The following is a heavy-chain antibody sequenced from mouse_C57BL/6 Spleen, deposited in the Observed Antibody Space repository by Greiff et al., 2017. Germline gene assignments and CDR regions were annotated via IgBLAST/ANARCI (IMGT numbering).Heavy chain of an antibody. CDR3: ARHSDAKDYAMDY. J-gene: IGHJ4*01. V-gene: IGHV5-15*01. CDR1: GFTFSDYG. D-gene: IGHD1-3*01. Sequence: EVKVVESGGGLVQPGGSLKLSCAASGFTFSDYGMAWVRQAPRKGPEWVAFISNLAYSIYYADTVTGRFTISRENAKNTLYLEMSSLRSEDTAMYYCARHSDAKDYAMDYWGQGTSVTVSS. CDR2: ISNLAYSI.